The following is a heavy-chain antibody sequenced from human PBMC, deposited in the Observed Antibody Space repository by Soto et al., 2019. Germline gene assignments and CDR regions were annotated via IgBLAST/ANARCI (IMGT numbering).Heavy chain of an antibody. CDR2: IYPGDSDT. V-gene: IGHV5-51*01. Sequence: GEALKVSCKGSGYSFTRYWIGWVRQMPGKGLEWMGIIYPGDSDTRYSPSFQGQVTISADKSISTAYLQWSSLKASDTAMYYCARDTITMPLDVWGQGTTVTVSS. J-gene: IGHJ6*02. CDR3: ARDTITMPLDV. D-gene: IGHD3-10*01. CDR1: GYSFTRYW.